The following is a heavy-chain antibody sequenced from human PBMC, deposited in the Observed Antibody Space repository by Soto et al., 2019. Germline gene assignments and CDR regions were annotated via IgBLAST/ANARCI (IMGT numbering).Heavy chain of an antibody. J-gene: IGHJ4*02. CDR3: ARLEGLAKISYYFDF. Sequence: TSETLSLTCSVSGDSINSDKYYWGWIRQPPGKGLEWIGSIYFRGNTYYNPSLQTRVTISLDKSKSQFSLKLNSVTAADSAVYFCARLEGLAKISYYFDFWGQGALVTVSS. CDR2: IYFRGNT. D-gene: IGHD3-9*01. CDR1: GDSINSDKYY. V-gene: IGHV4-39*01.